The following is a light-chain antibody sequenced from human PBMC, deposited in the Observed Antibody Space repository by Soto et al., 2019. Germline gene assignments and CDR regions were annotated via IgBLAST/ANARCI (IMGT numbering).Light chain of an antibody. CDR1: QSVSSY. Sequence: EIVLTQSPATLSSSPRERATLSCRASQSVSSYLAWYQQKPGQAPRLLIYDASNKATGIPARFSGSGSGTDFPLTISSLEPEDFAVYYCQQRSSWPRTFGQGTKVEIK. J-gene: IGKJ1*01. CDR2: DAS. V-gene: IGKV3-11*01. CDR3: QQRSSWPRT.